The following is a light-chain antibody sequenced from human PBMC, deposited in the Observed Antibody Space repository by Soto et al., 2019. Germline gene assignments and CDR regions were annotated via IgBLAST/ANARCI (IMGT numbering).Light chain of an antibody. CDR1: QSVRSN. CDR2: GAS. J-gene: IGKJ1*01. CDR3: QQYNNWLSWT. V-gene: IGKV3-15*01. Sequence: EIVMTQSPATLSVSPGERATLSCRASQSVRSNLAWYQQKPGQAPRLLIYGASTRATGIPARFSGSGSGTEFTLSISSLQSEDFAVYYCQQYNNWLSWTFGQGTKVEIK.